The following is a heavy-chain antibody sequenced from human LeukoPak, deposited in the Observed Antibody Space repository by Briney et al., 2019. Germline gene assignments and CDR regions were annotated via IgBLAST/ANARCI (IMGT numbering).Heavy chain of an antibody. Sequence: SVKVSCKASGCTFSSYTISWVRQAPGQGLEWMGRIIPILGIANYAQKFQDRVTITADKSTSTAYMELSSLRSEDTAVYYLARAHVSERVSFDYWGQGTLVTVSS. CDR3: ARAHVSERVSFDY. CDR1: GCTFSSYT. V-gene: IGHV1-69*02. D-gene: IGHD2-8*01. CDR2: IIPILGIA. J-gene: IGHJ4*02.